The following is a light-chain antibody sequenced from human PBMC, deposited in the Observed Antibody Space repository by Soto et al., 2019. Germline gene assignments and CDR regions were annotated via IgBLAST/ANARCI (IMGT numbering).Light chain of an antibody. CDR2: GAS. J-gene: IGKJ1*01. V-gene: IGKV3-20*01. CDR1: QSVSSSY. CDR3: HQYGSSPWT. Sequence: SMSVGAVSLTTGERATLSCRASQSVSSSYLAWYQQKPGQAPRLLIYGASSRATGIPDRFSGSGSGTDFTLTISRLEPEDFAVYYCHQYGSSPWTFGQGTKVDI.